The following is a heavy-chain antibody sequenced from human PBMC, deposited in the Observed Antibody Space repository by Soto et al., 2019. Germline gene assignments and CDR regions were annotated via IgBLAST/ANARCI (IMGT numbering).Heavy chain of an antibody. Sequence: QLQLQESGPGLVKPSETLSLTCTVSGGSISSSSYYWGWIRQPPGKGLEWIGRIYYSGSTYYNPSLKIRVTISVATSKNQFSLTLSSVTAADTAVYYCARRKSGSYARGLFDYWGQGTLVTVSS. D-gene: IGHD1-26*01. CDR1: GGSISSSSYY. V-gene: IGHV4-39*01. J-gene: IGHJ4*02. CDR3: ARRKSGSYARGLFDY. CDR2: IYYSGST.